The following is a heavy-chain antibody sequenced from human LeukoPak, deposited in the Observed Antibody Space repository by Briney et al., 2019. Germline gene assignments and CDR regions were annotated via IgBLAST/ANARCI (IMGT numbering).Heavy chain of an antibody. CDR1: GYTFTGYD. CDR2: MNPNSGNT. D-gene: IGHD3-3*01. V-gene: IGHV1-8*01. CDR3: ARVIFGVVYYSDY. J-gene: IGHJ4*02. Sequence: ASVKVSCKASGYTFTGYDINWVRQATGQGLEWMGWMNPNSGNTGYAQKFQGRVTMTRNTSISTAYMELSSLRSEDTAVYYCARVIFGVVYYSDYWGQGTLVTVSS.